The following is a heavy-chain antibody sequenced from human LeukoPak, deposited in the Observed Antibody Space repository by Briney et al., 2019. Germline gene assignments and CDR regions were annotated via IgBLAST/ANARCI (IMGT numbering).Heavy chain of an antibody. V-gene: IGHV3-30*04. Sequence: PGSSLRLSCAASGFIFKTYAMHWVRQAPGKGLEWVAVVSDDGTEKYYADSVKGRFTVSRDNSKKRVYLQMNSLRREDTAVYYCVKDLLQWYKFASWGQGTLVTVSS. J-gene: IGHJ4*02. CDR1: GFIFKTYA. CDR3: VKDLLQWYKFAS. D-gene: IGHD4-23*01. CDR2: VSDDGTEK.